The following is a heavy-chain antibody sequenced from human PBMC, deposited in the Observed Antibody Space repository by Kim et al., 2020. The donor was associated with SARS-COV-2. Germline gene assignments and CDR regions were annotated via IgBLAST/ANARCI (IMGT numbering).Heavy chain of an antibody. D-gene: IGHD1-1*01. V-gene: IGHV3-74*01. CDR3: TRAKVATNAFNS. Sequence: YAESVKARFTVSRDNAKNSRYRRMNRLRADDTAVYYCTRAKVATNAFNSWGQGILVTVSS. J-gene: IGHJ4*02.